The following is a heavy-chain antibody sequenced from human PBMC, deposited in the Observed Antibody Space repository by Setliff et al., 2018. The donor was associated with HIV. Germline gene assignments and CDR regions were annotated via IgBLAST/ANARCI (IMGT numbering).Heavy chain of an antibody. CDR2: IRSDGSNK. V-gene: IGHV3-30*02. Sequence: LKISCATSGLTFSNCGMHWVRQAPGKGLEWVASIRSDGSNKYYADSVTGRFTISRDDSKNTLYLQMNSLRAEDTAVYYCAKDKGQKYADYWGQGTKVTV. CDR3: AKDKGQKYADY. D-gene: IGHD3-10*01. CDR1: GLTFSNCG. J-gene: IGHJ4*02.